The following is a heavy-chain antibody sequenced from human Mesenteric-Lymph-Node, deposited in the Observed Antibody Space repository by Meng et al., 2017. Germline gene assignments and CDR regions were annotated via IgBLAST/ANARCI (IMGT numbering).Heavy chain of an antibody. V-gene: IGHV4-38-2*02. J-gene: IGHJ4*02. CDR1: GYSISSGYY. CDR2: IYHSGST. CDR3: ARVWTGPGYFDY. D-gene: IGHD3/OR15-3a*01. Sequence: GSLRLSCTVSGYSISSGYYWGWIRQPPGKGLEWIGSIYHSGSTYYNPSLKSRVTISVDTSKNQFSLKLSSVTAADTAVYYCARVWTGPGYFDYWGQGTLVTVSS.